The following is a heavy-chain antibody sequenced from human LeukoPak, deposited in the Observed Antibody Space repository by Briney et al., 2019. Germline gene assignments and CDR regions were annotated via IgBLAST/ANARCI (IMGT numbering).Heavy chain of an antibody. CDR3: ARATTAYCTGGICPNFDY. D-gene: IGHD2-8*02. Sequence: SETLSLTCTVSGASIRSYYWSWIRQPPGKGLEWIGYIHYSGSTNYNPSLESRVTISVDTSKNQFSLKLSSVTAADTAVYYCARATTAYCTGGICPNFDYWGQGTLVTVSS. J-gene: IGHJ4*02. CDR1: GASIRSYY. CDR2: IHYSGST. V-gene: IGHV4-59*01.